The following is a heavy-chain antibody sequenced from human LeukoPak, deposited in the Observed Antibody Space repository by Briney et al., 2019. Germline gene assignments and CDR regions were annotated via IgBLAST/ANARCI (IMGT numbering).Heavy chain of an antibody. CDR1: GGSFSNYY. Sequence: PSETLSLTCTVSGGSFSNYYWSWIRQSPGKGPEWIGWSYHRGSTSYNPSLKSRVAISVDTSKDQFSLKLSSVTAADTAVYYCARDRELGYWGQGTLVIVSS. D-gene: IGHD1-1*01. CDR2: SYHRGST. V-gene: IGHV4-59*01. J-gene: IGHJ4*02. CDR3: ARDRELGY.